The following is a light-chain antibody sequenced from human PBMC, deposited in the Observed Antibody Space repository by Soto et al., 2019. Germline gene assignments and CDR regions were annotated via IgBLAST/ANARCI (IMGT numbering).Light chain of an antibody. CDR1: QSVSSN. J-gene: IGKJ3*01. Sequence: EIVMTQSPATLSVSPGERATLSCRASQSVSSNLAWYQQKPGQAPRLLIYGASTRATGIPARFSGSGSGTEFTLTITSLQSEDFAAYYCPHYNNCPFTFGPGTKVYIK. V-gene: IGKV3D-15*01. CDR3: PHYNNCPFT. CDR2: GAS.